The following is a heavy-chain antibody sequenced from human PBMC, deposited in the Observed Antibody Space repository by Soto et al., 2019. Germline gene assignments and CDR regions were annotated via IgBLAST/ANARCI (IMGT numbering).Heavy chain of an antibody. CDR3: ARSGYQLLYYYYGMDV. D-gene: IGHD2-2*01. CDR1: GYRFTRYW. CDR2: IYPGDSDT. Sequence: GESLNISCKGSGYRFTRYWIGWVRQMPGKGLEWMGIIYPGDSDTRYSPSFQGQVTISADKSISTAYLQWSSLKASDTAMYYCARSGYQLLYYYYGMDVWGQGTTVNVS. V-gene: IGHV5-51*01. J-gene: IGHJ6*02.